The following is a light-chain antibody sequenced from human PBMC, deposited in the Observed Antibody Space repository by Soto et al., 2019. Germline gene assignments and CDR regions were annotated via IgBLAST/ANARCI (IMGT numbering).Light chain of an antibody. CDR3: QQYDTSPPLYT. Sequence: EIVLTQSPGTLSLSPGERATLSCRASQRVDNTYLAWYQQKPGQAPRLLIYAASSMAAGIPDRFSGSGSGTDFTLTISRLEPEDFAVYYCQQYDTSPPLYTFGQGTKLEIK. CDR2: AAS. CDR1: QRVDNTY. J-gene: IGKJ2*01. V-gene: IGKV3-20*01.